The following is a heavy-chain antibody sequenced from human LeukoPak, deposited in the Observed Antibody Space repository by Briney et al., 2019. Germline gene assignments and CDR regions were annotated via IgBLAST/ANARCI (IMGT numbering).Heavy chain of an antibody. J-gene: IGHJ6*02. D-gene: IGHD3-3*01. CDR1: GGSISSGGYY. CDR3: ARGVTYYDFWSGYPDYYGMDV. V-gene: IGHV4-31*03. Sequence: SETLSLTCTVSGGSISSGGYYWSWIRQHPGKGLEWIGYIYYSGSTYYNPSLKSRVTISVDRSKNQFSLKLSSVTAADTAVYYCARGVTYYDFWSGYPDYYGMDVWGQGTTVTVSS. CDR2: IYYSGST.